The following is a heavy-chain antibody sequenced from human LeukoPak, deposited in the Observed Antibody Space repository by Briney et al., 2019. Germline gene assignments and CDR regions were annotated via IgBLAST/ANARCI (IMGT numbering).Heavy chain of an antibody. D-gene: IGHD6-13*01. Sequence: SETLSLTCTVSGGPVSGYYWSWLRQPPGKGLEWIGYIYYSGCTNYNPSLNSRVTLSVDTSKNQFSLNLVSVTAADTAVYFCARLRTAAAGFDYWGQGTLVTVSS. CDR2: IYYSGCT. CDR1: GGPVSGYY. J-gene: IGHJ4*02. CDR3: ARLRTAAAGFDY. V-gene: IGHV4-59*02.